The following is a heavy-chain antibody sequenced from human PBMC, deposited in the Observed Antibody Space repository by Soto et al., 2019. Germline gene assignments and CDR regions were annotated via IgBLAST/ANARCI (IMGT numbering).Heavy chain of an antibody. CDR1: GYTLTELS. J-gene: IGHJ6*02. D-gene: IGHD3-10*01. Sequence: ASVKVSCKVSGYTLTELSMHWVRQAPGKGLEWMGGFDPEDGETIYAQKFQGRVTMTEDTSTDTAYMELSSLRSEDTAVYYCATESPRVTMGKNYYYSGMDVWGQGTTVTVSS. CDR2: FDPEDGET. V-gene: IGHV1-24*01. CDR3: ATESPRVTMGKNYYYSGMDV.